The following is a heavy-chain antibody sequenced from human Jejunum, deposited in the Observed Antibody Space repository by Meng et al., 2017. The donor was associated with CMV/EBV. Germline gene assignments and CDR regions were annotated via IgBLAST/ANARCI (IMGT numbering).Heavy chain of an antibody. D-gene: IGHD2-8*01. CDR2: IYTGGST. CDR1: GFTVSSND. V-gene: IGHV3-66*02. J-gene: IGHJ4*02. Sequence: CAASGFTVSSNDMSWVCQAPGKGLEWVSIIYTGGSTYYADSVKGRFTISRDNSKNTLYLQMNSLRAEDTAVYYCARGRLTGYFDYWGQGTLVTVSS. CDR3: ARGRLTGYFDY.